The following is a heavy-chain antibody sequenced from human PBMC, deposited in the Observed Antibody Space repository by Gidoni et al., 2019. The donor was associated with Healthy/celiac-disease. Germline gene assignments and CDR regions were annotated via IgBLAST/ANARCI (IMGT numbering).Heavy chain of an antibody. V-gene: IGHV4-39*01. CDR3: ARIPEGLDY. Sequence: LPLQESGQGLVKPSETLYLTCTVSGASISSISYYWGWSRQPTGKGLEWIGSLNYSGSTYYNPSLKRRDTRSVDTSKNQFSRKLGSVTAADTAVYYCARIPEGLDYWGQGTLVTVSS. CDR1: GASISSISYY. J-gene: IGHJ4*02. CDR2: LNYSGST.